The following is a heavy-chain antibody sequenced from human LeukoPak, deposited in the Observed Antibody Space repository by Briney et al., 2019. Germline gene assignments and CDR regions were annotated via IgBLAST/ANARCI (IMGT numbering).Heavy chain of an antibody. V-gene: IGHV5-51*01. CDR1: GYSFTSYW. J-gene: IGHJ5*02. D-gene: IGHD1-26*01. Sequence: GESLKISCQGSGYSFTSYWIGWVRQMPGKGLEWMGIIYPGDSDTRYSPSFQGQVTISADKSISTAYLQWSSLKASDTAMYYCARLPPAVGATTFFWFDPWGQGTLVTVSS. CDR2: IYPGDSDT. CDR3: ARLPPAVGATTFFWFDP.